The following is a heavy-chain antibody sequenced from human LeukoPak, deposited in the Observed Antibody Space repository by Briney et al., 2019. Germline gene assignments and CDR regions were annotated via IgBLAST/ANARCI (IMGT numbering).Heavy chain of an antibody. J-gene: IGHJ4*02. CDR2: IKKDGSEK. CDR1: GFTFSTSW. V-gene: IGHV3-7*01. Sequence: GGSLRLSCAASGFTFSTSWMDWVRQAPGKGLEWVANIKKDGSEKYYVDSVKGRFVISRGNAKNSLYLQMNNLRAEDTATYYCSRSLDYWGQGIRVIVSS. CDR3: SRSLDY.